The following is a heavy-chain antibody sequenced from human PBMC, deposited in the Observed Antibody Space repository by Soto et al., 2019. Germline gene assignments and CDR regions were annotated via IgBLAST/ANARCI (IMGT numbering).Heavy chain of an antibody. V-gene: IGHV3-66*01. CDR1: GFTVSSKY. D-gene: IGHD6-13*01. Sequence: GGSLRLSCAVSGFTVSSKYMSWVRQAPGKGLEWVSVINSGGSISYADSVKGRFTISRDNSKNTLYLQMNTLRVEDTAVYYCARDFVRESWTNCSYFNMDVWGKGTTVTVSS. CDR3: ARDFVRESWTNCSYFNMDV. CDR2: INSGGSI. J-gene: IGHJ6*03.